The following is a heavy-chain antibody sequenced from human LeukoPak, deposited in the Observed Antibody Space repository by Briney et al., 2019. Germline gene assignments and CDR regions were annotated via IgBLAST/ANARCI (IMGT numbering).Heavy chain of an antibody. J-gene: IGHJ4*02. V-gene: IGHV3-23*01. Sequence: GGSLRLSCAASGFTFSSYAMSWVRQAPGKVLEWVSAISGSGGSTYCADSVKGRFTISRDNSKNTLYLQVNSLRAEDTAVYYCAKGLPSYSLMITFGGVIVPPFDYWGQGTLVTVSS. CDR1: GFTFSSYA. CDR3: AKGLPSYSLMITFGGVIVPPFDY. CDR2: ISGSGGST. D-gene: IGHD3-16*02.